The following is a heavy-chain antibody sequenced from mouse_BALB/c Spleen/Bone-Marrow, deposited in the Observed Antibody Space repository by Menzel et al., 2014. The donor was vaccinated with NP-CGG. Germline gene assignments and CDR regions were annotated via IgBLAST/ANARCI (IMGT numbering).Heavy chain of an antibody. D-gene: IGHD4-1*01. CDR2: ISSGSSII. V-gene: IGHV5-17*02. CDR1: GFTFSYSG. Sequence: DVHLVESGGGLVQPGGSRKLSCAASGFTFSYSGMHWVRQAPEKGLEWVAYISSGSSIIYYADTVKGRFTISRDNPKNTLFLQMTSLRSEDTAMYYCARERTGFDYWGQGTTLTVSS. J-gene: IGHJ2*01. CDR3: ARERTGFDY.